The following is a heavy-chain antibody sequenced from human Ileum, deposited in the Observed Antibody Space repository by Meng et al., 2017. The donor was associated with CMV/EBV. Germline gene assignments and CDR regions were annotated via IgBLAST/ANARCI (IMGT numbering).Heavy chain of an antibody. D-gene: IGHD6-13*01. CDR1: GYIFTQYF. CDR3: ARDSGYDAS. CDR2: IDPDTGNT. Sequence: MKSGAEVKKPCAAWKVSCKASGYIFTQYFIHWVRQAPGQGLEWMGWIDPDTGNTNDVGKFQGRVTMTRDTSSSTAYMELSRLRSDDTAIYYCARDSGYDASWGQGTLVTVSS. V-gene: IGHV1-2*02. J-gene: IGHJ1*01.